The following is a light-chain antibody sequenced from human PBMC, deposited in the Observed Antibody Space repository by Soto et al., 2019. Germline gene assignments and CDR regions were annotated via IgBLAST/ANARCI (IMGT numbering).Light chain of an antibody. CDR2: SDN. V-gene: IGLV1-44*01. J-gene: IGLJ3*02. CDR1: SSNIGGNT. Sequence: QSVLTQPPSLSGTPGQRVTISCSGSSSNIGGNTVHWYQHLPGTAPKLLIYSDNRRPSGVPDRFSGSKSGTSASLAISGLQSEDEAEYYCAAWDDSLNGLLFGGGTKLTVL. CDR3: AAWDDSLNGLL.